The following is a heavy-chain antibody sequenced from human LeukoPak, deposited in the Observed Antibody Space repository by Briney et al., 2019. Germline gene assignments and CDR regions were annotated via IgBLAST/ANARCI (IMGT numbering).Heavy chain of an antibody. CDR3: AKAKTDYGDYYNYYYGMDV. CDR1: GFTFDDYA. D-gene: IGHD4-17*01. Sequence: PGGSLRLSCAASGFTFDDYAMHWVRQAPGKGLEWVSLISGDGGSTYYADSVKGRFTISRDNGKNSLYLQMNSLRTEDTALYYCAKAKTDYGDYYNYYYGMDVWGQGTTVTVSS. V-gene: IGHV3-43*02. J-gene: IGHJ6*02. CDR2: ISGDGGST.